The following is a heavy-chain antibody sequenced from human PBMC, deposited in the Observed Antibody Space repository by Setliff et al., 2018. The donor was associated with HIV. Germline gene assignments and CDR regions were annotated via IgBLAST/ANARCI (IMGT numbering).Heavy chain of an antibody. J-gene: IGHJ4*02. D-gene: IGHD3-10*01. CDR2: IRNKIRSHTT. Sequence: GSLRLSCAASGFTFSTYAMSWVRQAPGKGLEWIGRIRNKIRSHTTEYDASVKGRFTISRDDSKNSVFLQMNSLKTEDTAMYYCAASRDGSIHDYWGQGTLVTVSS. CDR3: AASRDGSIHDY. V-gene: IGHV3-72*01. CDR1: GFTFSTYA.